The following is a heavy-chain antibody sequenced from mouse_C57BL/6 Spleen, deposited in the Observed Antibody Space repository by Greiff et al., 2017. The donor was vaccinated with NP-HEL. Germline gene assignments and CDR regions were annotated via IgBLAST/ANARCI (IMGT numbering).Heavy chain of an antibody. CDR2: IYPRSGNT. J-gene: IGHJ4*01. D-gene: IGHD1-1*01. V-gene: IGHV1-81*01. CDR3: ARSRTTGAADYYAMDY. CDR1: GYTFTSYG. Sequence: VQLQESGAELARPGASVKLSCKASGYTFTSYGISWVKQRTGQGLEWIGEIYPRSGNTYYNEKFKGKATLTADKSSSTAYMELRSLTSEDSAVYFCARSRTTGAADYYAMDYWGQGTSVTVSS.